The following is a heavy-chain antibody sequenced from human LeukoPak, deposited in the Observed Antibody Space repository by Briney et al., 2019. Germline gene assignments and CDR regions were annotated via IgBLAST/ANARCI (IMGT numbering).Heavy chain of an antibody. V-gene: IGHV3-23*01. D-gene: IGHD2-15*01. CDR1: GFSFNTYG. J-gene: IGHJ4*02. CDR3: AKKRDSHETLYFFDS. Sequence: GSLRLSCAASGFSFNTYGMTWVRQAPGKGLEGVSAISGSGSDTYYADSVQGRFTISRDNSKNTLSLQMDSLRAEDTAVYYCAKKRDSHETLYFFDSWGQGILVTVSS. CDR2: ISGSGSDT.